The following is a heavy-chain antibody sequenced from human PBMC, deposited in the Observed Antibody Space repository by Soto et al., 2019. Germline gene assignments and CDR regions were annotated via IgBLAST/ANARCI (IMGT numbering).Heavy chain of an antibody. J-gene: IGHJ5*02. Sequence: SETLSLTCTVSGGSISSYYWSWIRQPPWKGLEWIGYIYYSGSTNYNPSLKSRVTISVDTSKNQFSLKLSSVTAADTAVYYCARLGGYSYGSQEYNWFDPWGQGTLVTVSS. CDR3: ARLGGYSYGSQEYNWFDP. CDR1: GGSISSYY. D-gene: IGHD5-18*01. V-gene: IGHV4-59*01. CDR2: IYYSGST.